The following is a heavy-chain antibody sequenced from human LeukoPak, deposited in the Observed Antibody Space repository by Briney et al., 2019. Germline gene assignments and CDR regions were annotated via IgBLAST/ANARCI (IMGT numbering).Heavy chain of an antibody. D-gene: IGHD3-22*01. Sequence: ASVTVSCKASGYTFTSYDINWVRQATGQGLEWMGWMNPNSGNTGYAQKFQGRVTITRNTSISTAYMELSSLRSEDTAVYYCARVLVVPDAFDIWGQGTMVTVSS. V-gene: IGHV1-8*03. CDR2: MNPNSGNT. J-gene: IGHJ3*02. CDR3: ARVLVVPDAFDI. CDR1: GYTFTSYD.